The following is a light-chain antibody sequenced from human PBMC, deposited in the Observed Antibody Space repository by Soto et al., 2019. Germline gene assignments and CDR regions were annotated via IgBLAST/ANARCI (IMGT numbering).Light chain of an antibody. CDR1: QSVGKK. J-gene: IGKJ2*01. V-gene: IGKV3-15*01. Sequence: EIVMTQFPATLSGSPGERVTLSCRASQSVGKKLAWYQQKPGQAPRLLIYAASTRASDFPARFSGSGSGTDFAITISSQQAEDFAVYYFQQYYDWPTYNFGQGTKLEMK. CDR2: AAS. CDR3: QQYYDWPTYN.